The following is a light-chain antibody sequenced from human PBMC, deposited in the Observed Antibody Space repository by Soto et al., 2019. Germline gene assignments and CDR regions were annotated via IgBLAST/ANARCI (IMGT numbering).Light chain of an antibody. CDR1: QGVSSY. V-gene: IGKV3-15*01. Sequence: VLKQSPATLSLSPGERATLSCRASQGVSSYLAWYQQKPGQAPRLLIYGASTRATGIPARFSGSGSGTEFTLTISSLQSEDFAVYYCQQYGSSPWTSGQGTKVDIK. J-gene: IGKJ1*01. CDR3: QQYGSSPWT. CDR2: GAS.